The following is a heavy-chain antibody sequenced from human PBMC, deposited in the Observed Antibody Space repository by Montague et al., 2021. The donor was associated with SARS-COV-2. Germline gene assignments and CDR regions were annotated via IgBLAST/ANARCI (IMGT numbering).Heavy chain of an antibody. CDR2: IYHSGST. J-gene: IGHJ5*02. V-gene: IGHV4-4*02. Sequence: SETLSLTCTVSGASITSSNWWNWVRQPPGKGLEWIGQIYHSGSTNYNPSLKSRLTLSLDKSKNQFSLNLSSVTVADTAVYYCARQIQQVVLSPAKLTNWFDPWGLGTLVTVAS. CDR3: ARQIQQVVLSPAKLTNWFDP. CDR1: GASITSSNW. D-gene: IGHD2-15*01.